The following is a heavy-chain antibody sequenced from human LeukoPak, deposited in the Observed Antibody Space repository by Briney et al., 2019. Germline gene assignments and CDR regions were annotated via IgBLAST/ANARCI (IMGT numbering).Heavy chain of an antibody. CDR1: GYTFTSYG. CDR2: ISAYNGNT. V-gene: IGHV1-18*01. D-gene: IGHD6-13*01. J-gene: IGHJ5*02. CDR3: ARHFFGGYSSSWYVWFDP. Sequence: ASVKVSCKASGYTFTSYGISWARQAPGQGLEWMGRISAYNGNTNYAQKLQGRVTMTTDTSTSTAYMELRSLRSDDTAVYYCARHFFGGYSSSWYVWFDPWGQGTLVTVSS.